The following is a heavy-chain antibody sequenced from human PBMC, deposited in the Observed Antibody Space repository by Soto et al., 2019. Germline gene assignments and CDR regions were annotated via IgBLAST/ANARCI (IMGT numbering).Heavy chain of an antibody. V-gene: IGHV5-51*01. CDR2: LYPGDSDT. J-gene: IGHJ6*02. D-gene: IGHD6-6*01. Sequence: GESLKISCKGSGYSFTSYWNDSVRHMPGKRLEWMAILYPGDSDTRYSPSLQRQVTISADKSSSTAYLQWSSLKASDTAMYYCAGPRDSCSYGMDVGCQETTVAVSS. CDR3: AGPRDSCSYGMDV. CDR1: GYSFTSYW.